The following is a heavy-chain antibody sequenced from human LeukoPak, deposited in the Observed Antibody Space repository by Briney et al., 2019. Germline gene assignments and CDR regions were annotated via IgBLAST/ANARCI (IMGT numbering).Heavy chain of an antibody. D-gene: IGHD3-3*01. J-gene: IGHJ4*02. CDR1: GFTFSSYW. CDR3: ARDGANYDFWSGYYFFPFYFDY. CDR2: IKQDGSEK. Sequence: GGSLRLSCAASGFTFSSYWMSWVRQAPGKGLEWVANIKQDGSEKYYVDSVKGRFTISRDNAKNSLYLQMNSLRAEDTAVYYCARDGANYDFWSGYYFFPFYFDYWGREPWSPSPQ. V-gene: IGHV3-7*01.